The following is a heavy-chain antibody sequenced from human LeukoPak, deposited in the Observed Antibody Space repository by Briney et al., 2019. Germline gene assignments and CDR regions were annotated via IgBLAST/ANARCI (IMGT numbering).Heavy chain of an antibody. CDR2: IHYTGST. V-gene: IGHV4-59*08. CDR1: GGSISSYY. D-gene: IGHD6-19*01. Sequence: KPSETLSLTCTVSGGSISSYYWSWIRQPPGKGLEWIGYIHYTGSTSYNPSLKSRVTMSVDTSKNQFSLKLSSVTAADTAVYYCARQWGRLGFDYWGQGTLVTVSS. J-gene: IGHJ4*02. CDR3: ARQWGRLGFDY.